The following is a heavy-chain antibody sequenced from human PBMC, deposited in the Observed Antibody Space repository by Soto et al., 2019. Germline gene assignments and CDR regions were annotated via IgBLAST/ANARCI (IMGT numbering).Heavy chain of an antibody. CDR3: VSGYEWYQLLRFYP. V-gene: IGHV4-30-4*02. D-gene: IGHD2-2*01. J-gene: IGHJ5*02. CDR2: IYYSGST. CDR1: GGSISSGDYY. Sequence: PSETLSLTCTVSGGSISSGDYYWSWIRQPPGKGLEWIGYIYYSGSTYYNPSLKSRVTISVDTSKNQFSLKLSSVTAADTAVYYCVSGYEWYQLLRFYPRGRGTLVTVSS.